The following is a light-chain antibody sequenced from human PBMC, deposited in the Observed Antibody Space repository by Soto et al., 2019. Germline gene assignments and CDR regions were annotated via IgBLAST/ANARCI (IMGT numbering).Light chain of an antibody. J-gene: IGLJ2*01. CDR3: SSFATSNTLV. CDR2: EVG. V-gene: IGLV2-14*01. CDR1: SSDIGGYNY. Sequence: QSALTQPASVSGSPGQSITISCTGTSSDIGGYNYVSWYQQHPDKAPKLMIYEVGNRPSGVSDRFSASKSGNTASLTISGLQAEDEADYYCSSFATSNTLVFGGGTKVTVL.